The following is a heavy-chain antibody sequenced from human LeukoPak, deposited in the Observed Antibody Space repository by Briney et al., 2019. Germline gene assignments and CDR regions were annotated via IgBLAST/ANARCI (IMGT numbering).Heavy chain of an antibody. Sequence: GGSLRLSCAASGFTFSSYAMSWVRQAPGKGLEWVSAISGNGGSTYYADSVKGRFTISRDNSKNTLYLQMNSLRAEDTAVYYCAKVPYYYDSSGWVHWGQGTLVTVSS. J-gene: IGHJ4*02. CDR3: AKVPYYYDSSGWVH. CDR2: ISGNGGST. D-gene: IGHD3-22*01. CDR1: GFTFSSYA. V-gene: IGHV3-23*01.